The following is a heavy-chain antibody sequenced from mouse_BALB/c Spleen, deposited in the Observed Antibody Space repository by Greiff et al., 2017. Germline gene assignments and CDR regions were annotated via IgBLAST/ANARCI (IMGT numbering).Heavy chain of an antibody. D-gene: IGHD1-1*01. CDR2: ISSGGGNT. CDR1: GFTFSSYT. V-gene: IGHV5-9*03. J-gene: IGHJ3*01. CDR3: ARNYYGSSYVGFAY. Sequence: DVMLVESGGGLVKPGGSLKLSCAASGFTFSSYTMSWVRQTPEKRLEWVATISSGGGNTYYPDSVKGRFTISRDNAKNNLYLQMSSLRSEDTALYYCARNYYGSSYVGFAYWGQGTLVTVSA.